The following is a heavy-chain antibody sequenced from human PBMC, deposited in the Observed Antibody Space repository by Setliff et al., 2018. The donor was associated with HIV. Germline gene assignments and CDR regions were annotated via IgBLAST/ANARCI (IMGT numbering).Heavy chain of an antibody. CDR3: ARQEIGSSSYYYYMDV. J-gene: IGHJ6*03. D-gene: IGHD6-6*01. CDR1: GGSLSSSHYY. Sequence: PSETLCLTCTVSGGSLSSSHYYWGWIRQPPGKGLEWIGSVHYSGSTYYNPSLKSRDTISADTSKNQLSLKLSSVTAADTAVYFCARQEIGSSSYYYYMDVWGKGTTVTVSS. V-gene: IGHV4-39*01. CDR2: VHYSGST.